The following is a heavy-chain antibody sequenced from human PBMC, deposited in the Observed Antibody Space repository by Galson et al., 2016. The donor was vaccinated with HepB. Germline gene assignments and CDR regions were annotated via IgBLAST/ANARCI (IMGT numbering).Heavy chain of an antibody. V-gene: IGHV3-30*18. CDR1: GFTFSRSD. Sequence: SLRLSCAASGFTFSRSDMYWVRQAPGKGLEWVAVTSYDGSNEYYADSVKGRFTISRDNSKNTLYLQMNSLRAEATAVYYCAKPETRPYDILTGYSHFDYWGQGTLVTVSS. CDR2: TSYDGSNE. J-gene: IGHJ4*02. CDR3: AKPETRPYDILTGYSHFDY. D-gene: IGHD3-9*01.